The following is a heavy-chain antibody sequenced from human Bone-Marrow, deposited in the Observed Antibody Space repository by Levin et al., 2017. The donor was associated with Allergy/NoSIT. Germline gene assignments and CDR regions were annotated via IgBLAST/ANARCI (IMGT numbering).Heavy chain of an antibody. J-gene: IGHJ6*02. V-gene: IGHV1-2*02. CDR2: INPDSGGT. CDR3: TRDDLLDTNMDV. Sequence: ASVKVSCKASGYTFTSYYIHWVRQAPGQGLEWMGWINPDSGGTNYAQRFKGRVTMTRDTSISTVNMELSSLRSDDTAQYFCTRDDLLDTNMDVWGQGTTVTVSS. D-gene: IGHD3/OR15-3a*01. CDR1: GYTFTSYY.